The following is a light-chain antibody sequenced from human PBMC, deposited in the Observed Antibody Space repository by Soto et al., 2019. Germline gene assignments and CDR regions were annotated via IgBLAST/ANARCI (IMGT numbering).Light chain of an antibody. CDR1: SSDVGGYNY. J-gene: IGLJ1*01. Sequence: QSALTQPASVSGSPGQSITISCTGTSSDVGGYNYVSWYQHHPGKAPKLMIYEVSSRPSGVSHRFSGSKSGNTASLTISGLQAEDEADFYCSSYTSSSTRVFGTGTKVTVL. CDR3: SSYTSSSTRV. CDR2: EVS. V-gene: IGLV2-14*01.